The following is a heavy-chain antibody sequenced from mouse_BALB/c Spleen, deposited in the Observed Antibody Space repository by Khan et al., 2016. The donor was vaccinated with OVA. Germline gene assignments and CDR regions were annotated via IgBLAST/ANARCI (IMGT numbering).Heavy chain of an antibody. CDR1: GYSITSDYA. V-gene: IGHV3-2*02. CDR2: ISYSGNT. CDR3: ARVYGEDFDY. J-gene: IGHJ2*01. D-gene: IGHD1-1*01. Sequence: EVKLEESGPGLVKPSQSLSLTCTVTGYSITSDYAWNWIRQFPGNKLEWMGFISYSGNTNYTPSLNSRISITRDTSKNQFFLQLNSVTTEDTARNYCARVYGEDFDYWGQGTTLTVSS.